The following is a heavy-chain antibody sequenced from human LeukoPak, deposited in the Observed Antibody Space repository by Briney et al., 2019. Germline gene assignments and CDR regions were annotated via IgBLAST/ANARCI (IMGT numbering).Heavy chain of an antibody. D-gene: IGHD3-9*01. Sequence: GSLRLSCAASGFTFSSYAMHWVRQAPGKGLEWVAVISYDGSNKYYADSVKGRFTISRDNSKNTLYLQMNSLRAEDTAVYYCARGPYYDILTGYYNGAFDIWGQGTMVTVSS. CDR2: ISYDGSNK. V-gene: IGHV3-30-3*01. CDR3: ARGPYYDILTGYYNGAFDI. CDR1: GFTFSSYA. J-gene: IGHJ3*02.